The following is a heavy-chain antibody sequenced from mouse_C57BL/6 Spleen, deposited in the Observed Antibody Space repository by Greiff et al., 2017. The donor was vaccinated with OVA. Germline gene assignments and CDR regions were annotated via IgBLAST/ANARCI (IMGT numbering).Heavy chain of an antibody. Sequence: EVQLQQSGAELVKPGASVKLSCTASGFNIKDYYMHWVKQRTEQGLEWIGRIDPEDGETKYAPTFQGKATITADTSSNTAYLQLSSLTSEDTAVYYCASFYYDYVPWFAYWGQGTLVTVSA. CDR3: ASFYYDYVPWFAY. CDR2: IDPEDGET. V-gene: IGHV14-2*01. CDR1: GFNIKDYY. J-gene: IGHJ3*01. D-gene: IGHD2-4*01.